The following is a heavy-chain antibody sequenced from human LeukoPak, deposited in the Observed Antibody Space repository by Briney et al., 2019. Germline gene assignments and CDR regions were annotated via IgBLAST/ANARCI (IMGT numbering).Heavy chain of an antibody. D-gene: IGHD3-3*01. V-gene: IGHV1-69*13. CDR2: IIPIFGTA. J-gene: IGHJ4*02. CDR1: GYTFTSYA. CDR3: ATGVVNRPRYFDY. Sequence: SVKVSCKASGYTFTSYAMNWVRQAPGQGLEWMGGIIPIFGTANYAQKFQGRVTITADESTSTAYMELSSLRSEDTAVYYCATGVVNRPRYFDYWGQGTLVTVSS.